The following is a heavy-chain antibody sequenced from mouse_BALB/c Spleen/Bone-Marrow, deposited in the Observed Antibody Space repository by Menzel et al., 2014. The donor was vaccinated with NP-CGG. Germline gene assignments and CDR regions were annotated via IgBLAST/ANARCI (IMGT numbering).Heavy chain of an antibody. Sequence: QVQLQQSGAELVKPGAPVKLSCKASGYTFTSYWMNWVKQRPGRGLEWIGRIDPSDSGTHYNQKFKDKATLTVDKSSSTAYIQLSSLTSEDSAVYYCARTYYGNYAWFAYWGQGTLVTVSA. CDR2: IDPSDSGT. D-gene: IGHD2-1*01. J-gene: IGHJ3*01. CDR3: ARTYYGNYAWFAY. V-gene: IGHV1-69*02. CDR1: GYTFTSYW.